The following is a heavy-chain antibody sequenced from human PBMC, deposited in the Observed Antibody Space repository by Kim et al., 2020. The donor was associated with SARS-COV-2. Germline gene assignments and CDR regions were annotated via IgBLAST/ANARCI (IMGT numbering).Heavy chain of an antibody. CDR1: GYTFTSYG. J-gene: IGHJ4*02. V-gene: IGHV1-18*01. CDR3: ARDGREGIVVVVAATDVDY. CDR2: ISAYNGNT. D-gene: IGHD2-15*01. Sequence: ASVKVSCKASGYTFTSYGISWVRQAPGQGLEWMGWISAYNGNTNYAQKLQGRVTMTTDTSTSTAYMELRNLRSDDTAVYYCARDGREGIVVVVAATDVDYWGQGTLVTVSS.